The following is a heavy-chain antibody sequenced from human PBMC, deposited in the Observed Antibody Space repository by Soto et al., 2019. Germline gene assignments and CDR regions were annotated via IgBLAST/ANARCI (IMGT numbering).Heavy chain of an antibody. Sequence: GGSLRLSCSASGFSFSDYYMTWVRQAPGKGLEWVSGISGSGGSIGYAESVKGRFTISRDNAKNSLYLQMNSLRAEDTALYHCARDLDWGGYSGPFDYWGQGTLVTVSS. CDR1: GFSFSDYY. CDR3: ARDLDWGGYSGPFDY. D-gene: IGHD5-12*01. J-gene: IGHJ4*02. CDR2: ISGSGGSI. V-gene: IGHV3-20*01.